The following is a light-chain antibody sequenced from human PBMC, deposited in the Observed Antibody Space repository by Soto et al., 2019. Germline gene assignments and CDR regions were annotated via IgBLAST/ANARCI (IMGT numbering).Light chain of an antibody. Sequence: QSALTQPTSVSGSPGQSITISCTGTSSDVGGYNYVSWYQQHPGKAPKLMIYDVSNRPSGVSYRFSGSNSGNTASLTISGLQAEDEADYYCSSYTSSTTPRVFDGRTKVTV. CDR2: DVS. J-gene: IGLJ3*02. V-gene: IGLV2-14*01. CDR1: SSDVGGYNY. CDR3: SSYTSSTTPRV.